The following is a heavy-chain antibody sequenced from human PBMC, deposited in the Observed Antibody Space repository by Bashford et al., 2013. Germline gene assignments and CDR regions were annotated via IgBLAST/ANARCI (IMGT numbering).Heavy chain of an antibody. V-gene: IGHV4-59*01. D-gene: IGHD2-2*01. CDR2: IYYSGST. CDR1: GGSISSYY. Sequence: SETLSLTCTVSGGSISSYYWSWIRQPPGKGLEWIGYIYYSGSTNYNPSLKSRVTISVDTSKNQFSLKLSSVTAADTAVYYCARERRRLVPAAISSFHYYYGMDVWGQGTTVTVSS. J-gene: IGHJ6*02. CDR3: ARERRRLVPAAISSFHYYYGMDV.